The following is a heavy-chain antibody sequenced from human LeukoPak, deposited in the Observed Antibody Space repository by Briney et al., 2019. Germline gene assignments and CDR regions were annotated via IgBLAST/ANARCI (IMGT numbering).Heavy chain of an antibody. J-gene: IGHJ4*02. D-gene: IGHD2-2*01. V-gene: IGHV4-34*01. Sequence: PSETLSLTCAVYGGSFSGYYWSWVRQPPGKGLEWIGEINHSGSTNYNPSLKSRVTISVDTSKSQFSLKLSSVTAADTAVYYCARGPGRRYCSSTSCTYYFDYWGQGTLVTVSS. CDR3: ARGPGRRYCSSTSCTYYFDY. CDR1: GGSFSGYY. CDR2: INHSGST.